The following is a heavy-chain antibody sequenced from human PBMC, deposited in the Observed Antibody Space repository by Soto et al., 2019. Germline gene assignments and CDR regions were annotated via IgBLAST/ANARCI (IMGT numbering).Heavy chain of an antibody. CDR1: GGSFSGYY. Sequence: PSETLSLTCAVYGGSFSGYYWSWIRQPPGKGLEWIGEINHSGSTNYNPSLKSRVTISVDTSKNQFSLKLSSVTAADTAVYYCARGIIRPASSLRLGELSPPFDYWGQGTLVTVSS. D-gene: IGHD3-16*02. CDR2: INHSGST. V-gene: IGHV4-34*01. J-gene: IGHJ4*02. CDR3: ARGIIRPASSLRLGELSPPFDY.